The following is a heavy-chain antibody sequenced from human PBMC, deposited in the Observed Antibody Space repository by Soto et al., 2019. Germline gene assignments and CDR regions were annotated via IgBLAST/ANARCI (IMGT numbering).Heavy chain of an antibody. CDR3: ARRDTSGFLRYFDN. D-gene: IGHD5-12*01. V-gene: IGHV1-69*06. CDR1: GGTLSSFINYP. Sequence: QMQLVQSGAEVKKPGSSVKVSCKASGGTLSSFINYPINWVRQAPGQGLEWMGGIVPNVGTVNYAQKFQGRVTITADKSTGTAYMDVSSLRSEDTALYHCARRDTSGFLRYFDNWGQGTLVTVSS. J-gene: IGHJ4*02. CDR2: IVPNVGTV.